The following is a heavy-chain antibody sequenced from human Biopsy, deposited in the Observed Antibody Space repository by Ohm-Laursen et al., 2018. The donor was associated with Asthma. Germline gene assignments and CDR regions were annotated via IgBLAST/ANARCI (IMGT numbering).Heavy chain of an antibody. D-gene: IGHD3-10*01. J-gene: IGHJ6*02. CDR1: GFSFSSYG. V-gene: IGHV3-30*18. CDR2: ISYDGTNT. CDR3: AKDVVWFRELGGMDV. Sequence: SLRLSCAASGFSFSSYGMHWVRQAPGKGLEWVAVISYDGTNTFSADSVRGRFTVSRDNSRNTLYLQLNSLRAEDTAVYYCAKDVVWFRELGGMDVWGQGTTVTVSS.